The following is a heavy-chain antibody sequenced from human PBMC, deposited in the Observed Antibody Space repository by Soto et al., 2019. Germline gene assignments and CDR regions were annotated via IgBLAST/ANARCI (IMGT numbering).Heavy chain of an antibody. Sequence: PSETLSLTCTVSGGSISSSSYYWGWIRQPPGKGLEWIGSIYYSGSTYYNPSLKSRVTISVDTSKNQFSLKLSSVTAADTAVYYCARTVPGSVTAKSHKSYFDYWGQGTLVTVSS. CDR3: ARTVPGSVTAKSHKSYFDY. CDR2: IYYSGST. D-gene: IGHD3-10*01. CDR1: GGSISSSSYY. V-gene: IGHV4-39*01. J-gene: IGHJ4*02.